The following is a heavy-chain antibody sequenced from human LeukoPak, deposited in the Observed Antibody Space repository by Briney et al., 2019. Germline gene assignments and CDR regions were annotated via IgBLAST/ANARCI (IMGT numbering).Heavy chain of an antibody. CDR3: AKPATYYDILTGYDN. CDR1: GFTFSNYA. D-gene: IGHD3-9*01. Sequence: GGSLRLSCVASGFTFSNYAMSWVRQAPGKGLEWVSAISASGAATKYADSVKGRFTISRDNSKNTLFPQMDSLRAEDTAVYYCAKPATYYDILTGYDNWGQGTLVTVSS. CDR2: ISASGAAT. J-gene: IGHJ4*02. V-gene: IGHV3-23*01.